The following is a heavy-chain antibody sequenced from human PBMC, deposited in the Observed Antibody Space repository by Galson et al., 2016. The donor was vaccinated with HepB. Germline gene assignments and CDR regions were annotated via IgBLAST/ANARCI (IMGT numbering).Heavy chain of an antibody. CDR3: ARASIIPGARMIFDP. Sequence: SETLSLTCAVSGASISDPNWWTWVRQVPGKGLEWIGEIYHTGTSNNNPFLSSRFALSVDKSRNQFSLNLTSVTAADTAVYYCARASIIPGARMIFDPWGQGTLVTVSS. V-gene: IGHV4-4*02. CDR1: GASISDPNW. J-gene: IGHJ5*02. D-gene: IGHD2-2*01. CDR2: IYHTGTS.